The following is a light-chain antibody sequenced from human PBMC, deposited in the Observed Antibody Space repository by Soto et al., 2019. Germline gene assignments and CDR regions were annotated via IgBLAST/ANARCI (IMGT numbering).Light chain of an antibody. Sequence: DIVLTQSPGTLSLSPGERATLSCRASRSVSSNSLAWYQQKPGQAPRLLIYGASSRATGIPDRFSGSGSGTDFTLTISRLEPEDFAVYFCQQYGSSPTTFGQGTKVDIK. CDR2: GAS. CDR1: RSVSSNS. V-gene: IGKV3-20*01. J-gene: IGKJ1*01. CDR3: QQYGSSPTT.